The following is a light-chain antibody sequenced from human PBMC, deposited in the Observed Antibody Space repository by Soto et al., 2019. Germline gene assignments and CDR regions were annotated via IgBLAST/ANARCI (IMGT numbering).Light chain of an antibody. V-gene: IGKV2-24*01. CDR3: MQATQYPPYT. CDR2: KMS. Sequence: DIVLTQTPLSSPVTLGQPASISCRSSQSLLHRDGNTYLSWLQQRLGQPPRLLIYKMSNRLSGVPDRFSGSGAGTDFTLKISRVEADDVGVYYCMQATQYPPYTFGQGTKLEIE. J-gene: IGKJ2*01. CDR1: QSLLHRDGNTY.